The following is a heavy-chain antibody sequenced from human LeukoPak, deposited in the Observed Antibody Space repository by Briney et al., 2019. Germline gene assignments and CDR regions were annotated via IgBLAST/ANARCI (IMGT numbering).Heavy chain of an antibody. Sequence: GGSLRLSCAASGFTFKSYAMIWVRQAPGKGLESVSSISTAGDRTYYTDSVKGRFAISRDNSKNTLYLQMNSLRAEDTAVYYCAKTYYDFWSGYYIWGQGTLVTVSS. CDR2: ISTAGDRT. CDR3: AKTYYDFWSGYYI. CDR1: GFTFKSYA. V-gene: IGHV3-23*01. D-gene: IGHD3-3*01. J-gene: IGHJ4*02.